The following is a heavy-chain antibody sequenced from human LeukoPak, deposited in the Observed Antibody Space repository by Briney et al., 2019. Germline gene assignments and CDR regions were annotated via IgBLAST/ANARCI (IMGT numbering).Heavy chain of an antibody. CDR1: GFTFSSYS. D-gene: IGHD6-19*01. J-gene: IGHJ4*02. V-gene: IGHV3-21*01. Sequence: NTGGSLRLSCAASGFTFSSYSMNWVRQAPGKGLEWVSSISSSSSYIYYADSVKGRFTISRDNAKNSLYLQMNSLRAEDTAVYYCAREIAVAGTIDYWGQGTLVTVSS. CDR2: ISSSSSYI. CDR3: AREIAVAGTIDY.